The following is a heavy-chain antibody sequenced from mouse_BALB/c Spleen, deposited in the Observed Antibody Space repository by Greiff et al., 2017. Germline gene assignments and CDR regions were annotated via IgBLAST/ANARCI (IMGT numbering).Heavy chain of an antibody. D-gene: IGHD1-2*01. CDR3: AREDYYGYGY. CDR1: GYSITSGYY. Sequence: DVKLVESGPGLVKPSQSLSLTCSVTGYSITSGYYWNWIRQFPGNKLEWMGYISYDGSNNYNPSLKNRISITRDTSKNQFFLKLNSVTTEDTATYYCAREDYYGYGYWGQGTTLTVSS. V-gene: IGHV3-6*02. CDR2: ISYDGSN. J-gene: IGHJ2*01.